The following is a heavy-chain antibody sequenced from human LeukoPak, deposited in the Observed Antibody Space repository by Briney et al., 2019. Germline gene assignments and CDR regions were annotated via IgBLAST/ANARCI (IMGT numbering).Heavy chain of an antibody. CDR2: IRGSGSDI. J-gene: IGHJ4*02. Sequence: PGGSLRLSCAASGFTFSDYYMSWIRQAPGKGLECVSYIRGSGSDIYYADSVKGRFTISRDNAKNSLYLQMNSLRAEDTAVYYCAKALKGSGPGLFFDYWGQGTLVTVSS. V-gene: IGHV3-11*01. CDR1: GFTFSDYY. D-gene: IGHD3-10*01. CDR3: AKALKGSGPGLFFDY.